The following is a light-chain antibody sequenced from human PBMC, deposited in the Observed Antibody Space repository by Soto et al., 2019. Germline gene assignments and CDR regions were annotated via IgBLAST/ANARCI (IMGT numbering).Light chain of an antibody. J-gene: IGKJ5*01. CDR2: DTS. CDR3: QQYNNWPPIT. CDR1: QSVSGN. V-gene: IGKV3-15*01. Sequence: EIVMTQSPDTLSVSPWERATLSCRASQSVSGNLAWYQQKPGQAPRLLIYDTSTRATGIPARFSGSGPGTEFTLTISSLQSEDFAVYYCQQYNNWPPITFGQGTRLEI.